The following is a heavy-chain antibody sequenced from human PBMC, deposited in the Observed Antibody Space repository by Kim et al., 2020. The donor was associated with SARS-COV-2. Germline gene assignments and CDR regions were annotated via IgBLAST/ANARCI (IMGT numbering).Heavy chain of an antibody. CDR2: ST. D-gene: IGHD5-12*01. V-gene: IGHV4-34*01. CDR3: ARGVAKPFDY. Sequence: STNSNPSLKSRVTISVDTSKNQFSLKLSSVTAADTAVYYCARGVAKPFDYWGQGTLVTVSS. J-gene: IGHJ4*02.